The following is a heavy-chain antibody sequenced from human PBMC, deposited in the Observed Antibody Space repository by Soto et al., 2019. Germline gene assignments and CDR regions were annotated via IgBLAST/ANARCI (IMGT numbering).Heavy chain of an antibody. V-gene: IGHV3-11*05. CDR3: ARDADILTGSDAFDI. CDR2: ISSSSTYT. Sequence: QVQLVESGGGLVKPGGSLRLSCAASRFTFSDYYMSWIRQAPGKGLEWVSYISSSSTYTNYADSVKGRFTISRDNAKNSLYLQMHSLRAEATAVYYCARDADILTGSDAFDIWGQGTMVTVSS. D-gene: IGHD3-9*01. J-gene: IGHJ3*02. CDR1: RFTFSDYY.